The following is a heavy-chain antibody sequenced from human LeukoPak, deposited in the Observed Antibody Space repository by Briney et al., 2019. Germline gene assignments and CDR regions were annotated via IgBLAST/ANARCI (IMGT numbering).Heavy chain of an antibody. V-gene: IGHV4-59*01. CDR2: IYYSGST. D-gene: IGHD6-13*01. Sequence: SETLSLTCTVSGGSISSYYWSWIRQPPGEGLEWIGYIYYSGSTNYNPSLKSRVTISVDTSKNQFSLKLSSVTAADTAVYYCARDSFSSWSGNDAFDIWGQGTMVTVSS. CDR3: ARDSFSSWSGNDAFDI. CDR1: GGSISSYY. J-gene: IGHJ3*02.